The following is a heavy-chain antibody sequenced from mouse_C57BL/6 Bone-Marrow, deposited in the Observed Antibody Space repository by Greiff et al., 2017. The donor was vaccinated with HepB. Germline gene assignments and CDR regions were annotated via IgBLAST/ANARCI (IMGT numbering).Heavy chain of an antibody. CDR3: ARGENTVDY. CDR2: INPSSGYT. CDR1: GYTFTSYT. Sequence: VKLVESGAELARPGASVKMSCKASGYTFTSYTMHWVKQRPGQGLEWIGYINPSSGYTKYNQKFKDKATLTADKSSSTAYMQLSSLTSEDSAVYYCARGENTVDYWGQGTSVTVSS. D-gene: IGHD5-1-1*01. J-gene: IGHJ4*01. V-gene: IGHV1-4*01.